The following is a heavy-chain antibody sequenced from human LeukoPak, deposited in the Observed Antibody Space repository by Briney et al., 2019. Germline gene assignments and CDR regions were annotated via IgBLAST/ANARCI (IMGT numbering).Heavy chain of an antibody. J-gene: IGHJ4*02. CDR2: IIPIFGTA. CDR1: GGTFSSYA. D-gene: IGHD2-15*01. Sequence: ASVKVSCKASGGTFSSYAISWVRQAPGQGLERMGRIIPIFGTANYAQKFQGRVTITTDESTSTAYMELSSLRSEDTAVYYCAREEGTRGPSYYFDYWGQGTLVTVSS. CDR3: AREEGTRGPSYYFDY. V-gene: IGHV1-69*05.